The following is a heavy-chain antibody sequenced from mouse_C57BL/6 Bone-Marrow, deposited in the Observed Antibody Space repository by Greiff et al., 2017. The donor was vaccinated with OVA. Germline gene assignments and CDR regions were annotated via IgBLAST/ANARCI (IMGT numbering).Heavy chain of an antibody. CDR2: ISSGSSTI. J-gene: IGHJ2*01. Sequence: EVKLMESGGGLVKPGGSLKLSCAASGFTFSDYGMHWVRQAPEKGLEWVAYISSGSSTIYYADTVKGRFTISRDNAKNTLFLQMTSLRSEDTAMYYCARGTGPYYFDYWGQGTTLTVSS. V-gene: IGHV5-17*01. D-gene: IGHD3-3*01. CDR1: GFTFSDYG. CDR3: ARGTGPYYFDY.